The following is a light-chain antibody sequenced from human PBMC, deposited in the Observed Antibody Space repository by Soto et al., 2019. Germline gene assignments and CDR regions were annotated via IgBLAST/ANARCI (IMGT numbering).Light chain of an antibody. Sequence: GDSVTITCRASQGITNYLAWYQQKPGKVPKVLIYAASTLQSGVPSRFSGSGSGTDCTRTISSLQPEDVATDYCQKYNNAPLTFGGGTKVDIK. J-gene: IGKJ4*01. V-gene: IGKV1-27*01. CDR3: QKYNNAPLT. CDR1: QGITNY. CDR2: AAS.